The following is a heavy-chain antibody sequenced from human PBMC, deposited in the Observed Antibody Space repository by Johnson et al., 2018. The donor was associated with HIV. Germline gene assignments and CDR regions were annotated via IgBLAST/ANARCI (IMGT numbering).Heavy chain of an antibody. V-gene: IGHV3-20*04. J-gene: IGHJ3*01. CDR1: GFTFRSYW. CDR3: ARETRSAAAGHGAFDV. Sequence: VQLVESGGGLVQPGGSLRLSCAASGFTFRSYWMSWVRQATGKGLEWVSGINWNGGSTGYADSVKGRFTISRDNSKNTLYLQMNSLRAEDTAVYYCARETRSAAAGHGAFDVWGQGTMVTVSS. D-gene: IGHD6-13*01. CDR2: INWNGGST.